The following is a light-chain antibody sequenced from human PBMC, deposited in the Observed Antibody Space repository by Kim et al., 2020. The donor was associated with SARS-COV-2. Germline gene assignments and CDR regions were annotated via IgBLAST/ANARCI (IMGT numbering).Light chain of an antibody. V-gene: IGKV3-15*01. CDR3: QQYYNWPQT. CDR2: GAS. Sequence: EIVMTQSPATLSVSPGERATLSCRASQSISSKLAWYQQKPGQAPRLLIYGASTRATVIPARFSGSGSGTEFTLTISSLQSEDFAVYYCQQYYNWPQTFGQGTKLEI. J-gene: IGKJ2*01. CDR1: QSISSK.